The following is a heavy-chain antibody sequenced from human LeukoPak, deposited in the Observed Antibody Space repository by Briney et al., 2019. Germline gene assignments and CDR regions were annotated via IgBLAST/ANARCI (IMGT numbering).Heavy chain of an antibody. CDR2: ISSSGSTI. Sequence: GGSLRLSCAASGFTFSDYYMSWIRQAPGKGLEWVSYISSSGSTIYYADSVKGRFTISRDNAKNSLYLQMNSLRAEDTAVYYCARVIYCGGDCQSLDYWGQGTLVTVSS. D-gene: IGHD2-21*02. CDR3: ARVIYCGGDCQSLDY. J-gene: IGHJ4*02. CDR1: GFTFSDYY. V-gene: IGHV3-11*04.